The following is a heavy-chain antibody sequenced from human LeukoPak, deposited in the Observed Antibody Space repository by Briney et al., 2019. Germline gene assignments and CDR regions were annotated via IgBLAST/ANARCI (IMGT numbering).Heavy chain of an antibody. Sequence: GGSLRLSCAASGFTFSNYWMTWVRQAPGKGLEWVANIKQDGSKKYYLDSVKGRFTISRDNDKNSLYLQMNSLRGEDTAVYYCASDPPWANDAFDIWGQGTMVTVSS. CDR1: GFTFSNYW. CDR3: ASDPPWANDAFDI. V-gene: IGHV3-7*01. CDR2: IKQDGSKK. D-gene: IGHD7-27*01. J-gene: IGHJ3*02.